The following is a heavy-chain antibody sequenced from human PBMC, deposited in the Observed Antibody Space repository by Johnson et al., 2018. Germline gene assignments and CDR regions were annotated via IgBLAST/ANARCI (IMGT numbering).Heavy chain of an antibody. J-gene: IGHJ6*02. Sequence: QVQLVESGGGVVQPGRSLRLSCAASGFTFSRYGMHWVRQAPGKGLEWVAVIWYDGSNKYYADSVKGRFTISRDNSKNTLYLQMNSLRAEDTAVYYCARARSWGIQLYYYYYGMDVWGQGTTVAVSS. CDR1: GFTFSRYG. D-gene: IGHD5-18*01. V-gene: IGHV3-33*01. CDR2: IWYDGSNK. CDR3: ARARSWGIQLYYYYYGMDV.